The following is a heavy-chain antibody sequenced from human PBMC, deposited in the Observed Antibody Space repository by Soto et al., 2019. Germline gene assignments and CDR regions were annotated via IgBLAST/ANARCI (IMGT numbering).Heavy chain of an antibody. J-gene: IGHJ4*02. D-gene: IGHD3-10*01. V-gene: IGHV4-31*03. CDR3: ARIRDYYLFIDY. CDR1: GGSISSGGYY. CDR2: ISYSGRT. Sequence: SSETLSLTCTVSGGSISSGGYYWSWIRQLPGKGLEWIGYISYSGRTNYSPSLKSRLSISVDTSTNQFSLKLYTVTAADTAVYYCARIRDYYLFIDYRGQGTLVTVSS.